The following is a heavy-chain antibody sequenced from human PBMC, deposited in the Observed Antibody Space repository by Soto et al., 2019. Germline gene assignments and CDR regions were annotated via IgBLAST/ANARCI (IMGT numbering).Heavy chain of an antibody. J-gene: IGHJ5*02. CDR3: AQTTPSIHWFDP. CDR1: GFTFSSYA. CDR2: ISAGGGNT. V-gene: IGHV3-23*01. Sequence: EVQLLESGGGLVQPGGSLRLSCAASGFTFSSYAMSWVRQAPGKGLEWVSAISAGGGNTYYRDSVKGRFTISRDNSKNTLYLQMNSLRAEDTAVYFCAQTTPSIHWFDPCGHGTLVTVSS. D-gene: IGHD1-1*01.